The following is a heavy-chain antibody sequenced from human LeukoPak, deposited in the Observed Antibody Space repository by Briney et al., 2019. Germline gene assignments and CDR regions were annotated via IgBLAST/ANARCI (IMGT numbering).Heavy chain of an antibody. CDR1: GYTFTGYY. J-gene: IGHJ6*02. CDR2: INPNSGGT. Sequence: ASVKVSCKASGYTFTGYYMHWVRQAPGQGLEWMGWINPNSGGTNYAQKFQGWVTMTRDTSISTAYMELSRLRSDDTAVYYCARDRGPNDYYYGMDVWGQGTTVTVSS. D-gene: IGHD2-8*01. CDR3: ARDRGPNDYYYGMDV. V-gene: IGHV1-2*04.